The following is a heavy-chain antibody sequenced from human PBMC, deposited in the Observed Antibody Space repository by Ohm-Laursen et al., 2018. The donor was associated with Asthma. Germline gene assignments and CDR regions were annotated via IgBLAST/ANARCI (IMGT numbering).Heavy chain of an antibody. CDR3: LVGSGSYGGLGY. CDR2: IKEDGSEK. CDR1: GFTFSAYW. J-gene: IGHJ4*02. V-gene: IGHV3-7*01. Sequence: SLRLSCTAPGFTFSAYWMSWARQAPGKGLEWVATIKEDGSEKYYVDSVKGRFTISRDNAKNSLYLQMNSLRAEDTAVYFCLVGSGSYGGLGYWGQGALVTV. D-gene: IGHD3-10*01.